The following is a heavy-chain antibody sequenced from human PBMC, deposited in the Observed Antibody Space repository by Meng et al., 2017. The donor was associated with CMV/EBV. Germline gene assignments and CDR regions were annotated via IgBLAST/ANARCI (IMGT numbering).Heavy chain of an antibody. CDR2: ISSTSSHT. CDR3: ATAGLRWTTVQRTLDS. J-gene: IGHJ4*02. CDR1: GFKFSDYY. D-gene: IGHD1-1*01. Sequence: QVQLVESGGGLVKPGGSRRLSCAASGFKFSDYYMSWIRQAPGEGLEWISYISSTSSHTNYADSVKGRFTISRDNAKNSLFLQMNSLRAEDTAIYYCATAGLRWTTVQRTLDSWGQGTLVTVSS. V-gene: IGHV3-11*05.